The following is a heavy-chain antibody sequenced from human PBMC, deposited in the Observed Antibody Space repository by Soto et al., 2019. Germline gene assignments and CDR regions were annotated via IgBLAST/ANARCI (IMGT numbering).Heavy chain of an antibody. CDR2: INSDGSST. CDR3: ARNPAGYCSSTSCSAMGYYYYYMDV. J-gene: IGHJ6*03. V-gene: IGHV3-74*01. CDR1: GFTFSSYW. Sequence: GGSLRLSCAASGFTFSSYWMHWVRQAPGKGLVWVSRINSDGSSTSYADSVKGRFTISRDNAKNTLYLQMNSLRAEDTAVYYCARNPAGYCSSTSCSAMGYYYYYMDVWGKGTTVTVSS. D-gene: IGHD2-2*03.